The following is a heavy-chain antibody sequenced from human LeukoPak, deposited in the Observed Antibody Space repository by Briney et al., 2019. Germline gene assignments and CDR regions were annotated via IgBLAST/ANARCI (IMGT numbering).Heavy chain of an antibody. Sequence: SETLSLTCTVSGGSISSSSYYWDWIRQPPGKGLEWIGSIYYSGTTYYNPSLKSRVTISVDTSKNQFSLKLTSVTAADTAVYFCARRATHYGGNPTNFDLWGQGILVTVSS. D-gene: IGHD4-23*01. CDR2: IYYSGTT. CDR3: ARRATHYGGNPTNFDL. CDR1: GGSISSSSYY. J-gene: IGHJ4*02. V-gene: IGHV4-39*01.